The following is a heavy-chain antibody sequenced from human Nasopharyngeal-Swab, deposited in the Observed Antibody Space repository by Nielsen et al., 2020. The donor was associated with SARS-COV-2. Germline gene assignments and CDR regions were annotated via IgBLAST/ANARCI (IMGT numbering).Heavy chain of an antibody. J-gene: IGHJ6*02. CDR2: IYYSGST. V-gene: IGHV4-39*07. CDR3: ARDPAANHYDASGYYYDYGMDV. Sequence: SETLSLTCTVSGGSISSSSYYWGWIRQPPGKGLEWIGSIYYSGSTYYNPSLKSRVTISVDTSTKQFSLKLSSVTAADTAVYYCARDPAANHYDASGYYYDYGMDVWGQGTTVTVSS. D-gene: IGHD3-22*01. CDR1: GGSISSSSYY.